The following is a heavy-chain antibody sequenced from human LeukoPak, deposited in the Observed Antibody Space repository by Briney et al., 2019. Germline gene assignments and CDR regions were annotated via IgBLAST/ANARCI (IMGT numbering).Heavy chain of an antibody. J-gene: IGHJ4*02. CDR2: MSNSDNTI. D-gene: IGHD4-11*01. V-gene: IGHV3-11*01. CDR3: ARDFYSALGY. Sequence: GGSLRLSCAASGFTFSDYYMSWIRQAPGKGQERDSYMSNSDNTIYNADSVKGRSSITTNNAKNSLYLQMSSLRAEDTAVYYCARDFYSALGYWGRGTLVTVSS. CDR1: GFTFSDYY.